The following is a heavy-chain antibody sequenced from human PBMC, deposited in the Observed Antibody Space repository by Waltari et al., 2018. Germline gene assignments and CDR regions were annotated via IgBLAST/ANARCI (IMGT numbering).Heavy chain of an antibody. CDR2: IYYNGST. CDR3: ARGEAAAGNFNY. V-gene: IGHV4-31*03. Sequence: QVQLQESGPGLAKPSQTLSLTCTVSGGSVSSGGYYWSWIRQHPGKGLEWIGYIYYNGSTYYNPSLKSRVTILEGTSKNQFSLKLTSVTAADTAVYYCARGEAAAGNFNYWGQGTLVTVSS. CDR1: GGSVSSGGYY. J-gene: IGHJ4*02. D-gene: IGHD6-13*01.